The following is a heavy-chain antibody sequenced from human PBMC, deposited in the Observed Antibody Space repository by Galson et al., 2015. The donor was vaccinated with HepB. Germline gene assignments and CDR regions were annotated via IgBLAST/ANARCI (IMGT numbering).Heavy chain of an antibody. Sequence: SLRLSCAASGFTFSSYAMHWVRQAPGKGLEWVAVISYDGSNKYYADSVKGRFTISRDNSKNTLYLQMNSLRAEDTAVYYCARVVIDIVATITETYYYGMDVWGQGTTVTISS. J-gene: IGHJ6*02. V-gene: IGHV3-30-3*01. D-gene: IGHD5-12*01. CDR3: ARVVIDIVATITETYYYGMDV. CDR1: GFTFSSYA. CDR2: ISYDGSNK.